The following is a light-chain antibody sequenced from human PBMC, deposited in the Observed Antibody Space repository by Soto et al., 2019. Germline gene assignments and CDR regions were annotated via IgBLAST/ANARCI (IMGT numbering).Light chain of an antibody. CDR1: SSDVGGYNY. V-gene: IGLV2-14*01. Sequence: QSVLTQPASVSGSPGQSITISCTGTSSDVGGYNYVSRYQQHPGKAPKLIIYEVSNRPSGVSNRFSGSKSGNTASLTISGLQAEDEADYYCNSYTSKSTGVFGTGNKVTVL. J-gene: IGLJ1*01. CDR2: EVS. CDR3: NSYTSKSTGV.